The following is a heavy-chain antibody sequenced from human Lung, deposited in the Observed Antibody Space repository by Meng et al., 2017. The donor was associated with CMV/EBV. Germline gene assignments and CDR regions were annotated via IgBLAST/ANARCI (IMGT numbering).Heavy chain of an antibody. Sequence: SXXVSXKASGYTFTSYYMHWVRQAPGQGLEWMGIINPSGGSTSYAQKFQGRVTMTRDTSTSTVYMELSSLRSEDTAVYYCARDRERGYSYGIIDYWRQGTLVTVSS. CDR1: GYTFTSYY. D-gene: IGHD5-18*01. CDR2: INPSGGST. J-gene: IGHJ4*02. V-gene: IGHV1-46*01. CDR3: ARDRERGYSYGIIDY.